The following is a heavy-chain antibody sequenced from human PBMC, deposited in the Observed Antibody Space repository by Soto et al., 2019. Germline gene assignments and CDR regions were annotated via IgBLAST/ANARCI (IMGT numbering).Heavy chain of an antibody. D-gene: IGHD2-2*01. Sequence: QVELVESGGGVVQPWGTLRLAWAASGFTFSSYGMHWVRQAPGKGLEWVAVIWFDGSKEFYAASVEGRFTISRDNSKNMVYLEMNSPRDVDTAVYYCARAVPAAKGWFDSWGQGTLVTVSS. CDR2: IWFDGSKE. V-gene: IGHV3-33*01. CDR3: ARAVPAAKGWFDS. CDR1: GFTFSSYG. J-gene: IGHJ5*01.